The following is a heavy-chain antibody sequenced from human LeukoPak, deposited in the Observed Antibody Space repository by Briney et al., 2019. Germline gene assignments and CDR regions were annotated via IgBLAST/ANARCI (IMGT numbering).Heavy chain of an antibody. CDR2: IYYSGST. CDR3: ARESLVQLWLLDC. D-gene: IGHD5-18*01. Sequence: SETLSLTCTVSGGSISSHYWSWIRQPPGRGLEWIGYIYYSGSTNYNPSLKSRVTISVDTSKNQFSLKLSSVTAADTAVYYCARESLVQLWLLDCWGQGTLVTVSS. V-gene: IGHV4-59*11. J-gene: IGHJ4*02. CDR1: GGSISSHY.